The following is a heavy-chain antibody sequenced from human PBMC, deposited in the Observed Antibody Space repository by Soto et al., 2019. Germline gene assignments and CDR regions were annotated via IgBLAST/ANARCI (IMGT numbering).Heavy chain of an antibody. J-gene: IGHJ4*02. CDR1: GYTFTSYG. CDR2: ISAHNGNT. D-gene: IGHD1-1*01. V-gene: IGHV1-18*01. Sequence: QVHLVQSGAEVKKPGASVKVSCKGSGYTFTSYGITWVRQAPGQGLEWMGWISAHNGNTDYAKKLQGRVTVTRDTSTSTASMELRSLRSDDTALYYCARGRYGDYWGQGALVTVSS. CDR3: ARGRYGDY.